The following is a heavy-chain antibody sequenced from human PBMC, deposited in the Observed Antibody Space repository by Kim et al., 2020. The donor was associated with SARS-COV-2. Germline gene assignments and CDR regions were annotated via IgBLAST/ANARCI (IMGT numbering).Heavy chain of an antibody. CDR3: ARYHSSGWYCGMDV. J-gene: IGHJ6*02. Sequence: SPSVQGQVTISADKSISTAYLQWSSLKASDTAMYYCARYHSSGWYCGMDVWGQGTTVTVSS. D-gene: IGHD6-19*01. V-gene: IGHV5-51*01.